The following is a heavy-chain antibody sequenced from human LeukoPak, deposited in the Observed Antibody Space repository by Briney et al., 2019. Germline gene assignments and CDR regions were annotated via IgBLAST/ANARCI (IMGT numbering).Heavy chain of an antibody. Sequence: GASVKVSCKASGYTFTSYGISWVRQAPGKGLEWMGGFDPEDGETIYAQKFQGRVTMTEDTSTDTAYMELRSLRSDDTAVYYCARDRGRTGGDAFDIWGQGTMVTVSS. CDR3: ARDRGRTGGDAFDI. D-gene: IGHD3-16*01. CDR2: FDPEDGET. J-gene: IGHJ3*02. CDR1: GYTFTSYG. V-gene: IGHV1-24*01.